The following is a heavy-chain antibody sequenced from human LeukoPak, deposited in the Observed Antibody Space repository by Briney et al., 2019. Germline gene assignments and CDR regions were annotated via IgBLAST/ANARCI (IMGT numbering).Heavy chain of an antibody. D-gene: IGHD3-3*01. CDR2: INTKTGNP. CDR1: GYTFSNYV. V-gene: IGHV7-4-1*02. J-gene: IGHJ4*02. CDR3: ARNKNFRSGKKRRDFDN. Sequence: GASVKVSCKASGYTFSNYVMNWVRQAPGQGPEWMGWINTKTGNPTYAQGFTGRFVFSLDTSVSTAYLQISSLKAEDTAVYYCARNKNFRSGKKRRDFDNWAQGPLVTVS.